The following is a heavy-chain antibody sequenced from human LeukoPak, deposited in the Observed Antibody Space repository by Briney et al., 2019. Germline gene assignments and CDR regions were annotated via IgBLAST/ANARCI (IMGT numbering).Heavy chain of an antibody. CDR1: GGSISSSSYY. CDR2: IYYSGST. V-gene: IGHV4-39*01. CDR3: ARHEPAAAGT. D-gene: IGHD6-13*01. Sequence: ASETLSLTCTVPGGSISSSSYYWGWIRQPPGKGLEWIGSIYYSGSTYYNPSLKSRVTISVDTSKNQFSLKLSSVTAADTAVYYCARHEPAAAGTWGQGTLVTVSS. J-gene: IGHJ5*02.